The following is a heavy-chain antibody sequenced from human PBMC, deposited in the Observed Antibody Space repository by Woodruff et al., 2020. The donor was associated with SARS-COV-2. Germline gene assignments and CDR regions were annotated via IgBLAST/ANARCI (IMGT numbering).Heavy chain of an antibody. Sequence: TISRDNTKNSLYLQMNSLRAEDTALYYCAKDRYGDYDAFDIWGQGTMVTVSS. V-gene: IGHV3-9*01. J-gene: IGHJ3*02. D-gene: IGHD4-17*01. CDR3: AKDRYGDYDAFDI.